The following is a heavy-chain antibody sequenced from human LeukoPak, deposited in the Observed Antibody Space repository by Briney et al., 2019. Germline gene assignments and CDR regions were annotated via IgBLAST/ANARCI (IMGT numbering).Heavy chain of an antibody. CDR2: ISSISSTI. CDR3: AREADSSSSAFDI. V-gene: IGHV3-48*01. J-gene: IGHJ3*02. CDR1: GFTFSSYS. Sequence: AGSLRLSCAASGFTFSSYSMNWVRQAPGKGLEWVSYISSISSTIYYADSVKGRFTISRDNAKNSLSLQMNSLRAEDTAVYYCAREADSSSSAFDIWGQGAMVTVSS. D-gene: IGHD6-13*01.